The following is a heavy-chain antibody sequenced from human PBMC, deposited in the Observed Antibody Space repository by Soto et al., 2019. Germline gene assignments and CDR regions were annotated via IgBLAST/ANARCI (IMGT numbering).Heavy chain of an antibody. V-gene: IGHV3-7*05. D-gene: IGHD1-1*01. CDR1: GFTFGDYW. CDR3: ASQRVSYAMDV. CDR2: MNQDGSEK. Sequence: EVQLVESGGGLVQPGASLRLSCTVSGFTFGDYWMTWVRQAPGKGLEWVANMNQDGSEKYYVDSVQGRFAISRDNAKNSLYLQMHSLSAEDTAVYYCASQRVSYAMDVWGQGTTVTVSS. J-gene: IGHJ6*02.